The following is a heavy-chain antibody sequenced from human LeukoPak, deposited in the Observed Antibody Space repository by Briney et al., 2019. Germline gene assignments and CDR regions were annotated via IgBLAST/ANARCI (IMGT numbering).Heavy chain of an antibody. D-gene: IGHD2-2*01. Sequence: PGGSLRLSCAASGFTVSSNYMSWVRQAPGKGLEWVSSISDDSNYIYYADSVEGRFTISRDNAKNSLYLQMNSLRAEDTAVYYCANHLACGSTSCPPFDYWGQGTLVTVSS. CDR2: ISDDSNYI. CDR3: ANHLACGSTSCPPFDY. V-gene: IGHV3-21*01. CDR1: GFTVSSNY. J-gene: IGHJ4*02.